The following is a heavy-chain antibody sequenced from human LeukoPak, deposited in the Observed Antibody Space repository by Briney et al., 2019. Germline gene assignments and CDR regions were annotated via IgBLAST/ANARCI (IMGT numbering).Heavy chain of an antibody. CDR1: GGSISSYY. CDR3: ARGSGWYDY. Sequence: PSETLSLTCTVSGGSISSYYWSWIRQPAGEGLEWIGRIYVSGSTNYNPSLKSRVTMSVDTSKNQFSLKLSSVTAADTAVYYCARGSGWYDYWGQGTLVTVSS. CDR2: IYVSGST. J-gene: IGHJ4*02. D-gene: IGHD6-19*01. V-gene: IGHV4-4*07.